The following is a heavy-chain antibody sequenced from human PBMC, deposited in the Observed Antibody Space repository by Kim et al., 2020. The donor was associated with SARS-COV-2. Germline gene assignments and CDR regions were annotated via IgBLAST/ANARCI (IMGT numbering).Heavy chain of an antibody. CDR3: ARRVALIRGVIANAFDI. D-gene: IGHD3-10*01. V-gene: IGHV4-59*08. Sequence: LKGRVTRSVDTSKNQFSLKLSSVTAADTAVYYCARRVALIRGVIANAFDIWGQGTTVTVSS. J-gene: IGHJ3*02.